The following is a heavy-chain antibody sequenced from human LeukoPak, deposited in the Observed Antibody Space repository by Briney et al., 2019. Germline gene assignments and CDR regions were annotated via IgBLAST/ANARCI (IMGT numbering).Heavy chain of an antibody. V-gene: IGHV3-9*01. J-gene: IGHJ4*02. D-gene: IGHD6-13*01. Sequence: PGGSLRLSCAASGFTFDDYAMHWVRQAPGKGLEWVSGISWNSGSIGYADSVKGRFTISRDNAKNSLYLQMNSLRAEDTALYYCAKGGIAAAGADYWGQGTLVTVSS. CDR2: ISWNSGSI. CDR3: AKGGIAAAGADY. CDR1: GFTFDDYA.